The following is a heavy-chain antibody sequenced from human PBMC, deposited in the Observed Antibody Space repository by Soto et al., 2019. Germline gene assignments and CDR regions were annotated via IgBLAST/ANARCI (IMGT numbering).Heavy chain of an antibody. CDR3: AGGTGWLSVS. V-gene: IGHV3-7*05. CDR1: GFTFSSYW. CDR2: IKQDGSET. Sequence: EVQLVESGGGLVQPGGSLRLSCGASGFTFSSYWMNWVRLAPGKGLEWVAIIKQDGSETHYLDSVKGRFTISRDNANNSLYLQMNSLRNEDTAVYYCAGGTGWLSVSWGQGTLVTVSS. J-gene: IGHJ5*02. D-gene: IGHD6-19*01.